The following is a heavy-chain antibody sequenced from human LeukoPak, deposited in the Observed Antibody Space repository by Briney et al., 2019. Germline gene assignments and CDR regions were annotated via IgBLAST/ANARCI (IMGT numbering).Heavy chain of an antibody. CDR1: GFTFGDYA. D-gene: IGHD3-9*01. CDR3: TRWGYDILTGYQYYFDY. V-gene: IGHV3-49*03. CDR2: IRSKAYGGTT. Sequence: GGSLRLSCTASGFTFGDYAMSWFRQAPGKGLEWGGFIRSKAYGGTTEYAASVKGRFTISRDDSKSIAYLQMNSLKTEDTAVYYCTRWGYDILTGYQYYFDYWGQGTLVTVSS. J-gene: IGHJ4*02.